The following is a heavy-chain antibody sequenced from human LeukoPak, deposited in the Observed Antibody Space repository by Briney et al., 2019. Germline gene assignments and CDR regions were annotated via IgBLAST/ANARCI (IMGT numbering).Heavy chain of an antibody. V-gene: IGHV3-23*01. J-gene: IGHJ5*02. D-gene: IGHD3-3*01. CDR1: GFTFSDSA. CDR2: ISDTGGRT. CDR3: AKGGQDFDFWRFDL. Sequence: GGSLRLSCAASGFTFSDSAVSWVRQAPGAGLEWVSSISDTGGRTYYADSVKGRLTITRDNSRNTVNLQMNSLRAGDTARYYCAKGGQDFDFWRFDLWGQGILVTVSS.